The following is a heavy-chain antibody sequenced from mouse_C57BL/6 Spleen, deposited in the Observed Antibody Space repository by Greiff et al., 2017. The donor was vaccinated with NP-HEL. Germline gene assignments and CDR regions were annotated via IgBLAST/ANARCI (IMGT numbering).Heavy chain of an antibody. Sequence: VQLQESGPELVKPGASVKISCKASGYAFSSSWMNWVKQRPGKGLEWIGRIYPGDGDTNYNGKFKGKATLTADKSSSTAYMQLSSLTSEDSAVYFGARSYTTGYFDYWGQGTTLTVSS. CDR3: ARSYTTGYFDY. CDR1: GYAFSSSW. CDR2: IYPGDGDT. V-gene: IGHV1-82*01. D-gene: IGHD1-1*01. J-gene: IGHJ2*01.